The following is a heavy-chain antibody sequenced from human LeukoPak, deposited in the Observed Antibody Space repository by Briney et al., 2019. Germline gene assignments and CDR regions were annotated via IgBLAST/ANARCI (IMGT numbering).Heavy chain of an antibody. Sequence: GGSLRLSCAASGFTFSSYTMSWVRQAPGKGLEWVSTITTSDGNTYYADSVKGRFTASRDNSKNTLLLQMNSLRAEDTAVYYCVRDGVGAPPLDYWGQGVLVTVSS. V-gene: IGHV3-23*01. CDR2: ITTSDGNT. J-gene: IGHJ4*02. CDR1: GFTFSSYT. D-gene: IGHD1-26*01. CDR3: VRDGVGAPPLDY.